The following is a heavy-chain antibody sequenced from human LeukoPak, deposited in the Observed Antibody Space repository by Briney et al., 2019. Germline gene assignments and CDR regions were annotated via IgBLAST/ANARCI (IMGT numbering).Heavy chain of an antibody. Sequence: GASVTVSCTASGYTFTSYGISWVRQAPGQGLEWMGWISADNGNTNYAQKFQGRVTMTTDTSTSTAYMDLRSLRSDDTAVYYCARQYYYDSTYYFDYWGQGTLVTVSS. CDR1: GYTFTSYG. J-gene: IGHJ4*02. D-gene: IGHD3-22*01. V-gene: IGHV1-18*01. CDR2: ISADNGNT. CDR3: ARQYYYDSTYYFDY.